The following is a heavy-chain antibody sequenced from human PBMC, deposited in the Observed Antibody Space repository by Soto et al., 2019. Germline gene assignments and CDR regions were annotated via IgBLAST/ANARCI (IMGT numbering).Heavy chain of an antibody. J-gene: IGHJ5*02. CDR1: GYTFTSYA. Sequence: QVQLVQSGAEVKKPGASVKVSCKASGYTFTSYAMHWVRQAPGQRLEWMGWINAGNGNTKYSQKFQGRVTITRDTSASTAYMELSSLRSEDTAVDYCARGYGGPASWFDPWGQGTLVTVSS. D-gene: IGHD3-10*01. CDR3: ARGYGGPASWFDP. CDR2: INAGNGNT. V-gene: IGHV1-3*01.